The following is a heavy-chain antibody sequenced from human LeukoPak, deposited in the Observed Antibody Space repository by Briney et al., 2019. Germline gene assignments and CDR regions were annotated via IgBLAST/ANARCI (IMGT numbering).Heavy chain of an antibody. Sequence: GSLRLSCAASGFAVSSNYMSWIRQPPGKGLEWIGSMFYTGSAYYNPSLKSRATISVDTSQNHFSLKLSSVTAADTAVYYCAKVLILSGGPDSYFDPWGQGTLVTVSS. V-gene: IGHV4-59*05. CDR3: AKVLILSGGPDSYFDP. CDR2: MFYTGSA. CDR1: GFAVSSNY. D-gene: IGHD3-10*01. J-gene: IGHJ5*02.